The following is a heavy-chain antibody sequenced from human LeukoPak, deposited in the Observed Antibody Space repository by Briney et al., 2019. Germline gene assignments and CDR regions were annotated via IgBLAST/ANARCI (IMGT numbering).Heavy chain of an antibody. D-gene: IGHD3-16*01. J-gene: IGHJ4*02. V-gene: IGHV3-21*01. CDR3: GRGDMVDYVWGSEGYIRPDY. CDR1: GLSVSSYS. Sequence: GGSLRLSCAASGLSVSSYSMNWVRQAPGKGLEWVSSIMSSSRYITYADSVKDRFTINRHHAKHSLYLQMNSVRAEDTALYYCGRGDMVDYVWGSEGYIRPDYWGERTLVTVSS. CDR2: IMSSSRYI.